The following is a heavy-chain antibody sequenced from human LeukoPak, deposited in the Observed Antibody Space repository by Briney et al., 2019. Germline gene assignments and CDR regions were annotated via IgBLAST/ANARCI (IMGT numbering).Heavy chain of an antibody. V-gene: IGHV4-30-4*01. D-gene: IGHD3-16*01. CDR3: ARALMMGAVINY. CDR2: IYYSGST. CDR1: GGSISSGDYY. Sequence: SETLSPTCTVSGGSISSGDYYWSWIRQPPGKGLEWIGYIYYSGSTYYNPSLKSRVTISVDTSKNQFSLKLSSVTAADTAVYYCARALMMGAVINYWGQGTLVTVSS. J-gene: IGHJ4*02.